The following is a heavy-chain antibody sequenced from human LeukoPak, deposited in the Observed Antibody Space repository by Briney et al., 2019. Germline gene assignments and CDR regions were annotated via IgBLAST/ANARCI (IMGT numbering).Heavy chain of an antibody. CDR2: IKEDGSVR. CDR3: ARDRINFFDY. V-gene: IGHV3-7*01. CDR1: AFIFSGHW. Sequence: GALRLSCEGSAFIFSGHWMNWVRQTPGKGLEWVASIKEDGSVRQYVDSVKGRFTISGDDPKNTLYLQMNSLRAEDTAVYFCARDRINFFDYWGQGALVTVSS. D-gene: IGHD5-24*01. J-gene: IGHJ4*02.